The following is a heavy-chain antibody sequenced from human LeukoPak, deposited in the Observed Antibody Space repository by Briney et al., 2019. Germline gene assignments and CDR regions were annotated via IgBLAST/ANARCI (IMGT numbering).Heavy chain of an antibody. J-gene: IGHJ4*02. D-gene: IGHD3-3*01. CDR3: ARVAANNDFWSGYRDYFDY. CDR1: GFTFSSYW. Sequence: PGGSLRLPCAASGFTFSSYWMGWVRRAPGKGLEWVANIKQDGSEKYYVDSVKGRFTISRDNAKNSLYLQMNSLRAEDTAVYYCARVAANNDFWSGYRDYFDYWGQGTLVTVSS. V-gene: IGHV3-7*01. CDR2: IKQDGSEK.